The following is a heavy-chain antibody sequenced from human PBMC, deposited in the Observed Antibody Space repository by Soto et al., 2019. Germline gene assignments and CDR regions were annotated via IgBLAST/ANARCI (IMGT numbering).Heavy chain of an antibody. V-gene: IGHV3-23*01. Sequence: PGGSLTLSCAANGFPINNFAMRWVRQAPGKGLEWVSAISGSGGSTYYADSVKGRFTISRDNSKNTLYLQMNSLRAEDTAVYYCAKIAHYYYYGMDVWGQGT. CDR1: GFPINNFA. CDR3: AKIAHYYYYGMDV. D-gene: IGHD2-21*01. J-gene: IGHJ6*02. CDR2: ISGSGGST.